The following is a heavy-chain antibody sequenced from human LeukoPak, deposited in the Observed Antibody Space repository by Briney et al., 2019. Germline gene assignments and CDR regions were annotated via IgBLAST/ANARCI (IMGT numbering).Heavy chain of an antibody. J-gene: IGHJ5*02. Sequence: GASVKLSCKASGYTFTSYDINWVRQATGQGLEWMGWMNANSGNTDYAQKFQGRVTMTRNTSISTAYMELSSLRSEDTAVYYCARDKLGSIAAAGPLNWFDPWGQGTLVTVSS. CDR3: ARDKLGSIAAAGPLNWFDP. CDR2: MNANSGNT. V-gene: IGHV1-8*01. CDR1: GYTFTSYD. D-gene: IGHD6-13*01.